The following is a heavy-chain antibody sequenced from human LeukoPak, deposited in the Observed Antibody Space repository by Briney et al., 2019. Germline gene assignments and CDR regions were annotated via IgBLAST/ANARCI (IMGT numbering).Heavy chain of an antibody. V-gene: IGHV3-23*01. CDR3: AKGGTGGSYSSAHYYGMDV. J-gene: IGHJ6*02. D-gene: IGHD1-26*01. Sequence: GGSLRLSCAASRFTFSNYATSWVRQAPGKGLEWVSTISGSGGSSYLVDSVKGRFTISRDNSKNTLFLQMNSLRAEDTAIYYCAKGGTGGSYSSAHYYGMDVWGQGTTVTVSS. CDR2: ISGSGGSS. CDR1: RFTFSNYA.